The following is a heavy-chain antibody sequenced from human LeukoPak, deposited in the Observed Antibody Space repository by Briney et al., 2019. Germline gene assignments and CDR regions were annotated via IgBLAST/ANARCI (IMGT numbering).Heavy chain of an antibody. CDR1: GFTFSSYA. Sequence: GGSLRLSCAASGFTFSSYAMHWVRQAPGKGLEWVAVISYDGSNKYYADSVKGRFTISRDNSKNTLYLQMNSLRAEDTAVYYCARDKDFWSGPPLYYWGQGTLVTVSS. CDR2: ISYDGSNK. CDR3: ARDKDFWSGPPLYY. D-gene: IGHD3-3*01. V-gene: IGHV3-30-3*01. J-gene: IGHJ4*02.